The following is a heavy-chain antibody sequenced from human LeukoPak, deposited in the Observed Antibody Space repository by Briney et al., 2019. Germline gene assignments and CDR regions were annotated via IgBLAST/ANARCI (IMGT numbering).Heavy chain of an antibody. CDR3: ASPVKHFDSWSGYPPFDY. CDR1: GGTFRNYA. CDR2: IIAISGTT. J-gene: IGHJ4*02. D-gene: IGHD3-3*01. V-gene: IGHV1-69*13. Sequence: GASVKVSCKASGGTFRNYAITWVRQAPGQGLEWMGGIIAISGTTNYAQKFQGRVTITADESTSTAYMEMSSLGSEDTAVYYCASPVKHFDSWSGYPPFDYWGQGTLITVSS.